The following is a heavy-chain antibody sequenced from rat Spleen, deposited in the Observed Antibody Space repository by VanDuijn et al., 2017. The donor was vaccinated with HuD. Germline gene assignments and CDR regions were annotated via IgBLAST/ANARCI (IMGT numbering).Heavy chain of an antibody. CDR3: ARRHYGYTDYFDF. CDR2: ISTDGGNT. D-gene: IGHD1-9*01. CDR1: GFTFSDYY. Sequence: EVQLVESGGGLVQPGRSLKLSCVASGFTFSDYYMAWVRQAPKKGLEWVASISTDGGNTYYRDSVKGRFTISRDNAKNTLYLQMDSLRSEDTATYYCARRHYGYTDYFDFWGQGVMVTVSP. V-gene: IGHV5-25*01. J-gene: IGHJ2*01.